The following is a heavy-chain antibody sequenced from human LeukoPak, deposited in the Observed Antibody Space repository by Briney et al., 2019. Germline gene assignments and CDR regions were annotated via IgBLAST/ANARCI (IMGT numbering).Heavy chain of an antibody. CDR3: ANLAGVVAGLDP. Sequence: GASVKVSCKASGCTFTSYGINWVRQAPGQGLEWMGWISADNGFTASAQNLQGRVTMTTDTSTNTAYMELRSLRSDDTAVYYSANLAGVVAGLDPWGQGTLVTVSS. J-gene: IGHJ5*02. D-gene: IGHD6-19*01. CDR2: ISADNGFT. CDR1: GCTFTSYG. V-gene: IGHV1-18*01.